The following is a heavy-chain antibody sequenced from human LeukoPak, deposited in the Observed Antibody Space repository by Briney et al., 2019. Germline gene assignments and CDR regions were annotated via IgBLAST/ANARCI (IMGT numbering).Heavy chain of an antibody. J-gene: IGHJ3*02. D-gene: IGHD4-23*01. CDR1: GFTSDDYA. Sequence: GGSLRLSCAASGFTSDDYAMHWVRQAPGKGLEWVSGISRNSDTIGYADSVKGRFTISRDNAKNSLYLQINSLRIEDMALYYCAQSYINYGGNSADAFDIWGQGTMVTVSS. V-gene: IGHV3-9*02. CDR3: AQSYINYGGNSADAFDI. CDR2: ISRNSDTI.